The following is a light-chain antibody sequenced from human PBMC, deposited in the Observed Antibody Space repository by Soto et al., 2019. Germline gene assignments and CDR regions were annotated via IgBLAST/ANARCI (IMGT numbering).Light chain of an antibody. CDR1: QSVSSSY. Sequence: EIVLTQSPGTLSLSPGERATLSCRASQSVSSSYLAWYQQKLGQVPRLLIYGASSRATGFPDRFSGSGSGTDFTFTFSRLEPEDFAVYYCQQYGSSPRTFGGGTKVDIK. J-gene: IGKJ4*01. V-gene: IGKV3-20*01. CDR2: GAS. CDR3: QQYGSSPRT.